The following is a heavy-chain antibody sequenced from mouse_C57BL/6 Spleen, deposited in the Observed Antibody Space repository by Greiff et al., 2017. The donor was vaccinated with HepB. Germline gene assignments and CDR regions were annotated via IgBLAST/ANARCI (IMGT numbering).Heavy chain of an antibody. J-gene: IGHJ4*01. CDR3: ARHSGPYAMDY. CDR2: ISGGGGNT. Sequence: EVMLVESGGGLVKPGGSLKLSCAASGFTFSSYTMSWVRQTPEKRLEWVATISGGGGNTYYPDSVKGRFTISRDNAKNTLYLQMSSLRSEDTALYYCARHSGPYAMDYWGQGTSVTVSS. CDR1: GFTFSSYT. V-gene: IGHV5-9*01.